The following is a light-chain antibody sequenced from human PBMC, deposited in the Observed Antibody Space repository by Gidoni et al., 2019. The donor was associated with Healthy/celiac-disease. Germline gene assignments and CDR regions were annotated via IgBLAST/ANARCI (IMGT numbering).Light chain of an antibody. CDR3: QQYYSTPWT. CDR2: WAS. Sequence: DIVMTQSPDSLAVSLGERATINCKSSQSVLYSSKNKNYLVWYQQKPGQPPKLLIYWASTRESGFPDRFSGSGSGTDFTLTISSLQAEDVAVYYCQQYYSTPWTFGQGTKVEIK. CDR1: QSVLYSSKNKNY. V-gene: IGKV4-1*01. J-gene: IGKJ1*01.